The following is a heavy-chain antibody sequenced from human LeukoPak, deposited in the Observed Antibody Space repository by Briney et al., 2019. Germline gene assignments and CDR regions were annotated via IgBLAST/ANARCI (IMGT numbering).Heavy chain of an antibody. CDR1: GFTFSSYS. D-gene: IGHD6-13*01. CDR3: AMYSSSWEYYFDY. CDR2: ISSSSSYI. J-gene: IGHJ4*02. V-gene: IGHV3-21*01. Sequence: GGSLRLSCAASGFTFSSYSMNWVRQAPGKGLEWVSSISSSSSYIYYADSVKGRFTISRDNAKNSLYLQMNSLRAEDTAVYYCAMYSSSWEYYFDYWGQGTLVTVSS.